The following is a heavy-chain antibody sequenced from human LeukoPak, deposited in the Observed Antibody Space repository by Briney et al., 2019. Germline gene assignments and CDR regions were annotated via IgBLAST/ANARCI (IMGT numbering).Heavy chain of an antibody. CDR1: GGSISSYY. J-gene: IGHJ3*02. CDR3: ARALSDSGSYWDDAFDI. V-gene: IGHV4-59*01. D-gene: IGHD1-26*01. Sequence: SETLSLTCTVSGGSISSYYWSWIRQPPGKGLEWIGYIYYSGSTNYNPSLKSRVTISVDTSKNQFSLKLSSVTAADTAVYYCARALSDSGSYWDDAFDIWGQGTMVTVSS. CDR2: IYYSGST.